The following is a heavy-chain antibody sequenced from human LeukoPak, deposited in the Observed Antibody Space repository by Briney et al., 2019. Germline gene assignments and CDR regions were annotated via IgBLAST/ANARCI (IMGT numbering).Heavy chain of an antibody. CDR1: GFTVSSNY. J-gene: IGHJ4*02. CDR2: ISNDGSKK. V-gene: IGHV3-30*18. D-gene: IGHD5-18*01. Sequence: GGSLRLSCAASGFTVSSNYMSWVRQAPGKGLEWVAVISNDGSKKYYADSVKGRFTISRDNSKNTLSLQVSSLRAEDTAVYYCAKDRYSYAFEYSDSWGQGTLVTVSS. CDR3: AKDRYSYAFEYSDS.